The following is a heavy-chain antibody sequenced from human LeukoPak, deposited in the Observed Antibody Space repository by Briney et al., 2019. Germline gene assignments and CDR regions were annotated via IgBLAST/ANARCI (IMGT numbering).Heavy chain of an antibody. V-gene: IGHV3-48*03. CDR3: ARDGSGSGNYYNVAGFDY. CDR2: ISSSGSTI. Sequence: GGSLRLSCAASGFTFSNLVMSWVRQAPGKGLEWVSYISSSGSTIYYANSVKGRFTISRDNAKNSLYLQMNSLRAEDTAVYYCARDGSGSGNYYNVAGFDYWGQGTLVTVSS. D-gene: IGHD3-10*01. CDR1: GFTFSNLV. J-gene: IGHJ4*02.